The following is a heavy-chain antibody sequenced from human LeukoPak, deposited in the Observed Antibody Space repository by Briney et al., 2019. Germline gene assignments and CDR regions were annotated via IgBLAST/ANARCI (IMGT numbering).Heavy chain of an antibody. Sequence: SETLSLTRAVYGGSFSGYYWSWIRQPPGKGLEWIGEINHSGSTNYNPSLKSRVTISVDTSKNQFSLKLSSVTAADTAVYYCAIEYSSSYYYFDYWGQGTLVTVSS. J-gene: IGHJ4*02. CDR1: GGSFSGYY. V-gene: IGHV4-34*01. CDR3: AIEYSSSYYYFDY. CDR2: INHSGST. D-gene: IGHD6-6*01.